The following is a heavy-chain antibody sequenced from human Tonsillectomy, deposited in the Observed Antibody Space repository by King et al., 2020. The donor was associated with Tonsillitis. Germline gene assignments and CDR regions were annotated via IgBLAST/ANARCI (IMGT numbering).Heavy chain of an antibody. Sequence: VQLQESGPGLVKPSETLSLTCTVSGGSISSYYWSWIRQPPGKGLEWIGYIYYSGSTNYNPSLKSRVTISVDTSKNQLSLKLSSVTAADTAVYYCARLDDRSGYQEYFQHWGQGTLVSVST. D-gene: IGHD3-22*01. V-gene: IGHV4-59*08. CDR3: ARLDDRSGYQEYFQH. CDR2: IYYSGST. CDR1: GGSISSYY. J-gene: IGHJ1*01.